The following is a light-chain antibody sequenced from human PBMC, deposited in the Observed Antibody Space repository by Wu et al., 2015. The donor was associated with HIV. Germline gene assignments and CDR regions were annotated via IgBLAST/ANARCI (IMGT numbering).Light chain of an antibody. J-gene: IGKJ1*01. CDR3: QKYNGVPRT. Sequence: DVQMTQSPASLSASVGDRVTITCRASRDISYYLAWYQQRPGKVPKLLIYAASTLQSGVPSRFSGRGSGTEFTLTISSLQPEDVATYYCQKYNGVPRTFGQGTKVEI. CDR1: RDISYY. CDR2: AAS. V-gene: IGKV1-27*01.